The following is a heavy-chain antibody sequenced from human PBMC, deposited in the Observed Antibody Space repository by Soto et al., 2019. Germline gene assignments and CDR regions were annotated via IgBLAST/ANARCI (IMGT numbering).Heavy chain of an antibody. V-gene: IGHV3-23*01. CDR3: AKDQGYGGTDAFDI. CDR1: GFTVSSNY. Sequence: GGFLRLSCAASGFTVSSNYMSWVRYALGKGLVWVSAISGSGCSTYYADSVKGRFTISRDNSKNTLYLQMNSLGAEDTAVYYCAKDQGYGGTDAFDIWGQGTMVTVSS. CDR2: ISGSGCST. J-gene: IGHJ3*02. D-gene: IGHD4-17*01.